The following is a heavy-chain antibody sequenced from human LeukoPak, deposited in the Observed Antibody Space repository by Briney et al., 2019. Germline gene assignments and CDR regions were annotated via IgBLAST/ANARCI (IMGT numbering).Heavy chain of an antibody. D-gene: IGHD3-10*01. V-gene: IGHV4-34*01. J-gene: IGHJ2*01. CDR3: ARDVLLWFGELLRYFDL. Sequence: PSETLSLTCAVYGGSFSGYYWSWIRQPPGKGLEWIGEINHSGSTNYNPSLKSRVTISVDTSKNQFSLKLSSVTAADTAVYYCARDVLLWFGELLRYFDLWGRGTLVTVSS. CDR2: INHSGST. CDR1: GGSFSGYY.